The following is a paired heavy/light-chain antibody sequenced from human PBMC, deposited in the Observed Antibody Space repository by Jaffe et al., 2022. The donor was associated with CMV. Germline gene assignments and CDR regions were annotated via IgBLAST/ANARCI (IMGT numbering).Heavy chain of an antibody. J-gene: IGHJ3*02. V-gene: IGHV3-72*01. D-gene: IGHD5-12*01. CDR3: TRGYSGTSIYAFDI. Sequence: EVQLVESGGGLVQPGGSLRLSCAAPGSTFSDQYMDWVRQAPGKGLEWVGRTGNKINSDTKEYAASVKGRFTISRDDSQHSLYLQMNSLKTDDTAVYYCTRGYSGTSIYAFDIWGQGTMVTVSS. CDR2: TGNKINSDTK. CDR1: GSTFSDQY.
Light chain of an antibody. CDR2: GTS. J-gene: IGKJ2*01. CDR3: QQYSSSPRT. Sequence: EIVLTQSPGTLSLSPGETATLSCRASQTVNTDFLAWYQQKPGQAPRLLIYGTSNRAAGIPDRFSGSGSGTDFTLTISRLAPDDFAVYYCQQYSSSPRTFGQGTKLEI. V-gene: IGKV3-20*01. CDR1: QTVNTDF.